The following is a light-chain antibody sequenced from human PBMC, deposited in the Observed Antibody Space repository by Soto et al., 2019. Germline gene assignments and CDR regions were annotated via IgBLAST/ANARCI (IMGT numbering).Light chain of an antibody. CDR3: MQGTHWPPYT. CDR1: QSLVHSDGDTY. CDR2: RVS. Sequence: DVVMTQSPLSLPVNLGEPAAISCRSTQSLVHSDGDTYLSWFHQRPGQSTRRLIFRVSKRDFGVQPRFIGCGPGTDFTLEITSVEAEDVGVYYCMQGTHWPPYTFGQGTRLEIK. V-gene: IGKV2-30*02. J-gene: IGKJ2*01.